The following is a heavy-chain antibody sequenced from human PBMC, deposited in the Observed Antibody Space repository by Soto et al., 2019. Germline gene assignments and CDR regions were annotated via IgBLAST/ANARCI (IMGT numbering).Heavy chain of an antibody. J-gene: IGHJ4*02. CDR2: IYYSGST. CDR1: GGSISSWY. D-gene: IGHD1-26*01. V-gene: IGHV4-59*08. CDR3: ARRYGSAIDY. Sequence: TCTVSGGSISSWYWSWIRQPPGKGLEWIGYIYYSGSTNYNPSLKSRVTISVDTSKNQFSLKLSSVTAADTAVYYCARRYGSAIDYWGQGTLVTVSS.